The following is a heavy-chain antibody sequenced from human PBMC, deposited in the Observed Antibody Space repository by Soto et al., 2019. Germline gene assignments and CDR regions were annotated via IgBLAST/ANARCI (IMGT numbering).Heavy chain of an antibody. CDR3: ARVERGTATTVVDAFDI. CDR1: GGSVNSGNYY. J-gene: IGHJ3*02. CDR2: MRHSGGT. D-gene: IGHD1-1*01. Sequence: QVQLQQWGAGLLKPSETLSLTCAVYGGSVNSGNYYWSWIRQPPGKGLEWIGEMRHSGGTHFNPSIKGRVTIAVDTSKKQFSLKMSSVTAADTALYYCARVERGTATTVVDAFDIWGPGTLVTVSS. V-gene: IGHV4-34*01.